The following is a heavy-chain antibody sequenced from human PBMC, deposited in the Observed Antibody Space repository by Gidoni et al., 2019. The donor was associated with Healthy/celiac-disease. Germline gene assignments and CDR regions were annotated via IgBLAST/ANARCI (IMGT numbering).Heavy chain of an antibody. D-gene: IGHD2-2*01. V-gene: IGHV3-48*01. CDR2: ISSSSSTI. CDR3: ARDLVYYGMDV. Sequence: EVQLVESGGGLVQPGWSLRLSCAASGFTFSSYSMNWVRQAPGKGLEWVSYISSSSSTIYYADSVKGRFTISRDNAKNSLYLQMNSLRAEDTAVYYCARDLVYYGMDVWGQGTTVTVSS. CDR1: GFTFSSYS. J-gene: IGHJ6*02.